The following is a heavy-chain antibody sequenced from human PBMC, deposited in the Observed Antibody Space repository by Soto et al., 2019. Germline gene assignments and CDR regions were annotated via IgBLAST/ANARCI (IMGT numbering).Heavy chain of an antibody. CDR1: GFTFSIYA. CDR3: AKDQSNSNPLYYFDF. CDR2: MSRTGDNT. V-gene: IGHV3-23*01. D-gene: IGHD3-22*01. Sequence: GGSLRLSCAASGFTFSIYAMTWVRQSPGKGLEWVSSMSRTGDNTYYADSAKGRFTISRDNSKNTLYLQMNSLRAEDTAIYYCAKDQSNSNPLYYFDFWGPGTLVTVS. J-gene: IGHJ4*02.